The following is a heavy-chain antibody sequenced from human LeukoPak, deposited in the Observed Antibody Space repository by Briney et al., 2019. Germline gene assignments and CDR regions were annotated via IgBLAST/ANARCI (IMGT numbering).Heavy chain of an antibody. CDR3: AKDSVAVTGTGNIDY. Sequence: GGSLRLSCAASGFTFDDYTMHWVRQAPGKGLEWVSGISWNSGSIDYADSVKGRFTISRDNAKNSLYLQMNSLRAEDTALYYCAKDSVAVTGTGNIDYWGQGTLVTVSS. D-gene: IGHD6-19*01. J-gene: IGHJ4*02. V-gene: IGHV3-9*01. CDR1: GFTFDDYT. CDR2: ISWNSGSI.